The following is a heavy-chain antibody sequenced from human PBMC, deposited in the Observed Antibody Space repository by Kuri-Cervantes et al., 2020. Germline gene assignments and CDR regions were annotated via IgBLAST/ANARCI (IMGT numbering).Heavy chain of an antibody. V-gene: IGHV3-53*01. CDR1: GFTFSSYG. Sequence: GESLKISCAASGFTFSSYGMHWVRQAPGKGLEWVSVIYSGGSTYYADSVKGRFTISRDNSKNTLYLQMNSLRAEDTAVYYCARDNRDYDSIAFDIWGQGTMVTVSS. D-gene: IGHD3-22*01. J-gene: IGHJ3*02. CDR3: ARDNRDYDSIAFDI. CDR2: IYSGGST.